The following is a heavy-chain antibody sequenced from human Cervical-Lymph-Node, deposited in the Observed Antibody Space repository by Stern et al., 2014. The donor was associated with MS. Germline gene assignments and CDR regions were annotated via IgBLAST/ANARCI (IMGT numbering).Heavy chain of an antibody. CDR1: GGTFSIYT. D-gene: IGHD2-21*02. CDR3: ARSLRSVVVTALTGYYFDY. V-gene: IGHV1-69*01. J-gene: IGHJ4*02. Sequence: VQLVESGAEVKKPGSSVNVSCKASGGTFSIYTISWVRQAPGQGLEWMGGIIPIFGTANDAQKFQGRVTITADESTSTAYMELSSLRSEDTAVYYCARSLRSVVVTALTGYYFDYWGQGTLVTVSS. CDR2: IIPIFGTA.